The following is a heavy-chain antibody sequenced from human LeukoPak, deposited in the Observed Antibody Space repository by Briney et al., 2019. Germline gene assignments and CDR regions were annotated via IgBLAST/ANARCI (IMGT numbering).Heavy chain of an antibody. J-gene: IGHJ5*02. CDR2: INPNSGGT. D-gene: IGHD1-26*01. Sequence: ASVTVSCTASGYTFTGYYMHWVRQAPGQGLEWMGRINPNSGGTNYAQKFQGRVTMTRDTSISTACMELSRLRSDDTTVYYCARGELVGLGATSAGWFDPWGQGTLVTVSS. CDR1: GYTFTGYY. CDR3: ARGELVGLGATSAGWFDP. V-gene: IGHV1-2*06.